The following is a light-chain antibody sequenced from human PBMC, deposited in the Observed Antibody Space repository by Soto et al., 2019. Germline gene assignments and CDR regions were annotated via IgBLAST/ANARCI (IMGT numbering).Light chain of an antibody. V-gene: IGLV2-14*01. Sequence: QSALTQPASVSGSPGQSITISCTGTSSDVGGYNYVSWYQQHPGKAPKLMIYEVSNRPSGVSNRFSGSKSGTTASLTISGPEAEEEADYYCSSYTSSSTLRVFGGGTKLTVL. J-gene: IGLJ3*02. CDR3: SSYTSSSTLRV. CDR2: EVS. CDR1: SSDVGGYNY.